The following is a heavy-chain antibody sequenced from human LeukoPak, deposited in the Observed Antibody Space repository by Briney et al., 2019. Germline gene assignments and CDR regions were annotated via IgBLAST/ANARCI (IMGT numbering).Heavy chain of an antibody. CDR3: ARDEGVATRTPGFDY. CDR2: IWYDGSNK. J-gene: IGHJ4*02. Sequence: GGSLRLSCAASGFTFSSYGMHWVRQAPGKGLEWVAVIWYDGSNKYYADSVKGRFTISRDNSKNTLYLQMNSLRAEDTAVYYCARDEGVATRTPGFDYWGQGSPVTVSP. CDR1: GFTFSSYG. D-gene: IGHD5-12*01. V-gene: IGHV3-33*01.